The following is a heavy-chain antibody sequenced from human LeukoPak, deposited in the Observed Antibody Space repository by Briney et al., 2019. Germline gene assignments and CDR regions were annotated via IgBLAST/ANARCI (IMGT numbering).Heavy chain of an antibody. CDR1: GFTFSSYE. V-gene: IGHV3-21*01. D-gene: IGHD3-3*01. CDR3: ARGLTIFGVVSGFDP. Sequence: PGGSLRLSCAASGFTFSSYEMNWVRQAPGKGLEWVSSISSSSSYIYYADSVKGRFTISRDNAKNSLYLQMNSLRAEDTAVYYCARGLTIFGVVSGFDPWGQGTLVTVSS. CDR2: ISSSSSYI. J-gene: IGHJ5*02.